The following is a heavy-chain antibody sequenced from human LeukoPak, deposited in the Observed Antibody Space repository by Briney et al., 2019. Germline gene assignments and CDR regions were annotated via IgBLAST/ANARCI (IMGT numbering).Heavy chain of an antibody. CDR2: INHSGST. CDR3: ARLGDDILTGYYSYAFDI. Sequence: SETLSLTCAVYGGSFSGYYWSWIRQPPGKGLEWIGEINHSGSTNYNPSLKSRVTISVDTSKNQFSLKLSSVTAADTAAYYCARLGDDILTGYYSYAFDIWGQGTMVTVSS. D-gene: IGHD3-9*01. J-gene: IGHJ3*02. V-gene: IGHV4-34*01. CDR1: GGSFSGYY.